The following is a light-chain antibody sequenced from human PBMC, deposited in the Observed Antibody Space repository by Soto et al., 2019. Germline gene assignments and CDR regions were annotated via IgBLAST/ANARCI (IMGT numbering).Light chain of an antibody. CDR1: QSVSSN. J-gene: IGKJ1*01. V-gene: IGKV3-15*01. CDR2: GAS. CDR3: QQYNNWPPRGT. Sequence: EIVMTQSPATLTVSPGERATLSCRASQSVSSNLAWYQQKPGQAPRLLIYGASTRATGIPARFSGSGSGTEFTLTISSLQSEDFALYYCQQYNNWPPRGTFGQGTKLEIK.